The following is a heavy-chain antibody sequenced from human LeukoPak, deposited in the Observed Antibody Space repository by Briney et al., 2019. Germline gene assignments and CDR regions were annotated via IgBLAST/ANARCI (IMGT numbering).Heavy chain of an antibody. D-gene: IGHD3-22*01. CDR2: INQDGSEK. CDR3: ARDRALYDSRRGYYYTEDDY. V-gene: IGHV3-7*01. Sequence: GGSLRLSCAASGFTFSTYWMSWARQAPGKGLEWVANINQDGSEKYSVDSVKGRFTISRDNAKSSLYLQMNSLRADDTAVYYCARDRALYDSRRGYYYTEDDYWGQGTLVTVSS. CDR1: GFTFSTYW. J-gene: IGHJ4*02.